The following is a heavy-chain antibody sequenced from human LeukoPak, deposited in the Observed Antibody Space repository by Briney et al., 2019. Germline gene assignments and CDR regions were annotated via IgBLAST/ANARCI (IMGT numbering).Heavy chain of an antibody. V-gene: IGHV4-34*01. Sequence: KSSETLSLTCAVYGESFSGYYWSWIRQPPGKGLEWIGEINHSGSTNYNPSLKSRVTISVDTSKNQFSLKLSSVTAADTAVYYCAGGLGKVVIYVPLDYWGQGTLVTVSS. D-gene: IGHD3-22*01. CDR3: AGGLGKVVIYVPLDY. CDR1: GESFSGYY. J-gene: IGHJ4*02. CDR2: INHSGST.